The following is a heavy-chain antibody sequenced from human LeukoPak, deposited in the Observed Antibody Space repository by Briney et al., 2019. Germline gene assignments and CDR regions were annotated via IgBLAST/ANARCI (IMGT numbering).Heavy chain of an antibody. D-gene: IGHD6-13*01. V-gene: IGHV3-23*01. CDR3: AKVPGSSITRYFYFDY. CDR1: GFTFSSCA. Sequence: GGSLRLSCAASGFTFSSCAMSWVRQAPGKGLEWVSTIIDSGNSIYYADSAEGRFTISRDNSKNTLYLQMNSLRAGDTAVYYCAKVPGSSITRYFYFDYWGQGTLVPVSS. J-gene: IGHJ4*02. CDR2: IIDSGNSI.